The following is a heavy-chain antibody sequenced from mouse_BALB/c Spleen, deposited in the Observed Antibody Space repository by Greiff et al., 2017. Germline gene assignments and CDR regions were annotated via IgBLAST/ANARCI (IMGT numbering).Heavy chain of an antibody. CDR3: TRDGSYGYFDD. Sequence: VQLQQSGTVLARPGASVTMSCKASGYTFTSYWMHWVKQRPGLGLEWIGAISPGNSDTSYNQKFKGKAKLTAVTATSTTYMELSSLTNEDSAVYYCTRDGSYGYFDDWGAGTTVTVTS. J-gene: IGHJ1*01. CDR1: GYTFTSYW. V-gene: IGHV1-5*01. CDR2: ISPGNSDT. D-gene: IGHD1-1*02.